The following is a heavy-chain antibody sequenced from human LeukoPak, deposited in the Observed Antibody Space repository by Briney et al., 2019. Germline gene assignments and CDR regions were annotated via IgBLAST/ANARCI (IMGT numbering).Heavy chain of an antibody. CDR1: GGSITSSNYY. CDR2: FYYSGST. CDR3: VYYYGSGSVEY. J-gene: IGHJ4*02. D-gene: IGHD3-10*01. Sequence: SETLSLTCTVSGGSITSSNYYWGWIRQPPGKGLDWIGSFYYSGSTNYNPSLKSRVTISVDTSKNQFSLKLSSVTAADTAVYYCVYYYGSGSVEYWGQGTLVTVSS. V-gene: IGHV4-39*01.